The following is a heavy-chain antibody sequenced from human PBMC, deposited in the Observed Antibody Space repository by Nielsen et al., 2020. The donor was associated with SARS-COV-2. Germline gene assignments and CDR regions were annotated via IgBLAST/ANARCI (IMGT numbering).Heavy chain of an antibody. CDR1: GFTFSSYA. D-gene: IGHD6-19*01. Sequence: GESLKISCAASGFTFSSYAMSWVRQAPGKGLEWVSAISGSGGSTYYADSVKGRFTISRDNSKNTLYLQMNSLRAEDTAVYYCARDLYSSGCDYWGQVTLVTVSS. V-gene: IGHV3-23*01. CDR2: ISGSGGST. J-gene: IGHJ4*02. CDR3: ARDLYSSGCDY.